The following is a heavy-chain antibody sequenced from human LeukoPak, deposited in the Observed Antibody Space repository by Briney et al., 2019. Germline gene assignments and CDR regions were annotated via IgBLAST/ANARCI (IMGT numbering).Heavy chain of an antibody. CDR3: ARADSSIATREFDF. Sequence: GGSLRLSCAASGFTFSSYAMHWVRQAPGKGLEWVAVISYDGSNKYYADSVKGRFTISRDNARNSLFLQMNSLRAEDTAVYYCARADSSIATREFDFWGQGTLVTVSS. CDR1: GFTFSSYA. D-gene: IGHD6-6*01. V-gene: IGHV3-30-3*01. J-gene: IGHJ4*02. CDR2: ISYDGSNK.